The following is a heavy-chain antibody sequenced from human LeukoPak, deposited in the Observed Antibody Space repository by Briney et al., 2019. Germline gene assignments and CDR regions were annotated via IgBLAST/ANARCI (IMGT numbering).Heavy chain of an antibody. CDR2: ITGSGGGT. Sequence: GGSLGLSCAASGFTFSSYAMMWVRQAPGKGLEWVSSITGSGGGTYYADSVRGRFTISRDNSKNTLYLQMNSLRAEDTAVYFCVKGFVHPTYYFEYWGQGTLVTVSS. CDR3: VKGFVHPTYYFEY. J-gene: IGHJ4*02. CDR1: GFTFSSYA. V-gene: IGHV3-23*01. D-gene: IGHD3-10*01.